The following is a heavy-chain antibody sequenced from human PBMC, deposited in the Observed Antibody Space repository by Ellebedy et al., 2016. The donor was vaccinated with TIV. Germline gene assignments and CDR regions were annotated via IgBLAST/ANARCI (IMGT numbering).Heavy chain of an antibody. V-gene: IGHV4-59*01. CDR2: IYYSGST. Sequence: SETLSLXXTVSGGSISSYYWSWIRQPPGKGLEWIGYIYYSGSTNYNPSLKSRVTISVDTSKNQFSLKLSSVTAADTAVYYCARGYYVSRPTTYYYGSGSINWFDPWGQGTLVTVSS. CDR3: ARGYYVSRPTTYYYGSGSINWFDP. CDR1: GGSISSYY. J-gene: IGHJ5*02. D-gene: IGHD3-10*01.